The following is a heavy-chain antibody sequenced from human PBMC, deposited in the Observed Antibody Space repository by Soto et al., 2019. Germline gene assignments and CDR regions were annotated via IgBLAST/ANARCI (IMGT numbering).Heavy chain of an antibody. V-gene: IGHV1-3*01. CDR1: GYTFTSYA. CDR3: ARDAFNCSSTSCYEGEWGY. CDR2: INAGNGNT. J-gene: IGHJ4*02. D-gene: IGHD2-2*01. Sequence: ASVKVSCKASGYTFTSYAMHWVRQAPGQRLEWMGWINAGNGNTKYSQKFQGRVTITRDTSASTAYMELSSLRSEDTAVYYCARDAFNCSSTSCYEGEWGYWGQGTLVTVSS.